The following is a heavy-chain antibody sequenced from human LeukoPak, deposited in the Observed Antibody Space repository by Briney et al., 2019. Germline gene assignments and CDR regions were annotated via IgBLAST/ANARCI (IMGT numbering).Heavy chain of an antibody. V-gene: IGHV1-18*01. CDR1: GYTFTSYG. Sequence: ASVKVSCKASGYTFTSYGISWVRQAPGQGLEWMGWISAYNGSTNYAQKLQGRVTMTTDTSTSTAYMELRSLRSDDTAVYYCARDRDFLLNWGSYRPLDYWGQGTLVTVSS. CDR3: ARDRDFLLNWGSYRPLDY. J-gene: IGHJ4*02. D-gene: IGHD3-16*02. CDR2: ISAYNGST.